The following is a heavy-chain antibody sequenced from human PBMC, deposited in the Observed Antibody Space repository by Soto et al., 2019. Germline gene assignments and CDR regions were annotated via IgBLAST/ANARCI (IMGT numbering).Heavy chain of an antibody. D-gene: IGHD5-12*01. Sequence: EVQLMESGGGLVNPGGSLRLSCAASGFTFSSYTMIWVRQAPGKGLEWVSSISSSSSYIYYADSVKGRFTISRDNAKNSLYLQMNSLRAEDTAVYYCARFGYTTEAHWGQGTLVTVSS. J-gene: IGHJ4*02. CDR3: ARFGYTTEAH. CDR1: GFTFSSYT. V-gene: IGHV3-21*01. CDR2: ISSSSSYI.